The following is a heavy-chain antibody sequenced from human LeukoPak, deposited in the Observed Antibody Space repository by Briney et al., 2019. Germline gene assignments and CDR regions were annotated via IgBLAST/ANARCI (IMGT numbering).Heavy chain of an antibody. V-gene: IGHV3-7*01. CDR1: GFTFSAYW. Sequence: PGGSLRLSCAVSGFTFSAYWMSWLRQAPGKGLEWVANIRQDGSAKFHVDSVRGRFTISRDNAKNSLYLQINSLTAEDTGVYYCARSSEAPADVWGLGTLVTVSS. CDR3: ARSSEAPADV. J-gene: IGHJ4*02. CDR2: IRQDGSAK. D-gene: IGHD2-2*01.